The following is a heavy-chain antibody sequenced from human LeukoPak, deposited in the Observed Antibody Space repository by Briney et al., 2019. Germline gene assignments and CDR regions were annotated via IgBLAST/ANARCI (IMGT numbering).Heavy chain of an antibody. CDR2: IHPNNGDT. D-gene: IGHD3-10*01. Sequence: ASVKVSCKASGYTFSGTGWYLYWLRQAPGQGLECMGWIHPNNGDTAYAQKSEGRVAMTRDTSISTAYMELRRLRPDDTAVYSCARDGPAQMVDLDYWGQGTLVTVSS. CDR1: GYTFSGTGWY. V-gene: IGHV1-2*02. J-gene: IGHJ4*02. CDR3: ARDGPAQMVDLDY.